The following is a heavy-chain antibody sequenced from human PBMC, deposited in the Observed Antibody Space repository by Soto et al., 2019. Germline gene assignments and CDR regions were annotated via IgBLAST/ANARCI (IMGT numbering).Heavy chain of an antibody. CDR1: GFTFSSYG. CDR2: IWYDGSNK. D-gene: IGHD3-3*01. J-gene: IGHJ4*02. CDR3: ARGVRAFDS. V-gene: IGHV3-33*01. Sequence: QVQLVESGGGVVQPGRSLRLSCAASGFTFSSYGMHWVRQAPGKGLEWVAVIWYDGSNKYYADSVKGRFTISRDNSKNTLYLQMNSLRAEDTAVYYCARGVRAFDSWGQGTLVTVSS.